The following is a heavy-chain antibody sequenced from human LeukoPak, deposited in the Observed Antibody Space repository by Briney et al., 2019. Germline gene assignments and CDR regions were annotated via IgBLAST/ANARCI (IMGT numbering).Heavy chain of an antibody. CDR1: GVTFSSNW. D-gene: IGHD3-3*01. Sequence: AGTLRPSSAASGVTFSSNWMPWVGHAPGKGLVWVARINSDGGSTTYADTVKARFNITRDNPKTTLYLQMNSLSAEDTSVYYCARRQPFGVVIIGGAFDIWGQGTMVTVSS. CDR3: ARRQPFGVVIIGGAFDI. V-gene: IGHV3-74*01. CDR2: INSDGGST. J-gene: IGHJ3*02.